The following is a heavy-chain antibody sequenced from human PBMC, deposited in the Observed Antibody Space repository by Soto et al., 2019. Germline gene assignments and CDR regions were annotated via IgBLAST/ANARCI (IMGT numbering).Heavy chain of an antibody. Sequence: GGSLRLSCADSGFTFSSYEMNWVRQAPWKGLEWVSYISSSGSTIYYADSVKGRFTISRDNAKNSLYLQMNSLRAEDTAVYYCARDRGRWLQFPYYYGMDVWGQGTTVTVSS. CDR1: GFTFSSYE. J-gene: IGHJ6*02. D-gene: IGHD5-12*01. CDR2: ISSSGSTI. V-gene: IGHV3-48*03. CDR3: ARDRGRWLQFPYYYGMDV.